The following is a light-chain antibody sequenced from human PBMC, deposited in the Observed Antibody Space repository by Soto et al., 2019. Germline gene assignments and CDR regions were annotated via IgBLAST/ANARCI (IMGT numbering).Light chain of an antibody. CDR1: RSNIGSNP. CDR3: AAWDESLYGPV. V-gene: IGLV1-44*01. CDR2: TNN. Sequence: QSVLTQPPSASGTPGQRVTISCSGSRSNIGSNPVIWYQQLPGTAPRLLMYTNNQRPSGVPDRFSGSTSGTSASLAISGRQSEDEAAYYCAAWDESLYGPVFGGGTKLTVL. J-gene: IGLJ3*02.